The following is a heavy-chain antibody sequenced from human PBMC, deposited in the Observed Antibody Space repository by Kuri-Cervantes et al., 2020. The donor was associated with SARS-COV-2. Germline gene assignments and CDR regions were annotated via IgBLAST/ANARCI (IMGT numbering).Heavy chain of an antibody. Sequence: WGSLTLTCTVSGGSISSYYWCWIRQPPGKGLEWMWYIYYSGSTNYNHSLKSRVTISVDTSKNQFSLKLSSVTAADTAVYYCARERGQTDYYGWESPTDHAFDIWGQGTMVTVSS. CDR2: IYYSGST. CDR1: GGSISSYY. CDR3: ARERGQTDYYGWESPTDHAFDI. J-gene: IGHJ3*02. V-gene: IGHV4-59*12. D-gene: IGHD3-10*01.